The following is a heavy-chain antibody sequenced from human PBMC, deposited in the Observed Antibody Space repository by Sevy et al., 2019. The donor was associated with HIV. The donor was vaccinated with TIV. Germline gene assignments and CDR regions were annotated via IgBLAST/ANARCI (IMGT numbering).Heavy chain of an antibody. CDR3: AREPSSALARYCSSTSCYTGGPGMPDY. D-gene: IGHD2-2*02. CDR1: GGTFSSYA. J-gene: IGHJ4*02. V-gene: IGHV1-69*10. CDR2: IIPILGIA. Sequence: ASVKVSCKASGGTFSSYAISWVRQAPGQGLEWMGGIIPILGIANYAQKFQGRVTITADKSTSTAYMELSSLRSEDTAVYYCAREPSSALARYCSSTSCYTGGPGMPDYWGQGTLVTVSS.